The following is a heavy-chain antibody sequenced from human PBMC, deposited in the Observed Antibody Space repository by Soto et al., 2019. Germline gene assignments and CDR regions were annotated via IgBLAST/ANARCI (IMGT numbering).Heavy chain of an antibody. CDR2: IYYSGST. CDR3: ARIMVSSRAGIDP. Sequence: PSETLSLTCTVSGGSISSGGYYWTWIRQPPGKGLEWIAYIYYSGSTYYNPSLRSRLSISVDTSKNQFSLNLTSVTAADTAVYYCARIMVSSRAGIDPWGQGTLVTVSS. V-gene: IGHV4-31*03. J-gene: IGHJ5*02. CDR1: GGSISSGGYY. D-gene: IGHD2-8*01.